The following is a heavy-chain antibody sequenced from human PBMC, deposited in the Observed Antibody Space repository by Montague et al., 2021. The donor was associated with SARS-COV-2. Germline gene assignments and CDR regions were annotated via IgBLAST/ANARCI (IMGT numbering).Heavy chain of an antibody. D-gene: IGHD6-6*01. CDR3: ARGDSSGLGY. CDR1: GFTVNSYW. V-gene: IGHV3-74*01. Sequence: SLRLSCAASGFTVNSYWMHWVRQAPGKGLVWISHINSDGTTMNYADSVKGRFTISRDTGKNTLYLQMNSLRVEDTALYYCARGDSSGLGYWGQGTLVTVSS. CDR2: INSDGTTM. J-gene: IGHJ4*02.